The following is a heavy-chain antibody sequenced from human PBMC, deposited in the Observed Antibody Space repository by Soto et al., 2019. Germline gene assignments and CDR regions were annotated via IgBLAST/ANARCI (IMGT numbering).Heavy chain of an antibody. D-gene: IGHD2-2*01. J-gene: IGHJ4*02. CDR3: VRYCSTTKCPFDY. Sequence: SETLSLTCTVSGGSISSGGSYWGWIRQPPGKGLEWIGYIYYSGNTYFNPSLKSRVTLSVDTSKNQFSLSLSSVTAADTAVYYCVRYCSTTKCPFDYWGQGTLVTVSS. CDR1: GGSISSGGSY. CDR2: IYYSGNT. V-gene: IGHV4-30-4*01.